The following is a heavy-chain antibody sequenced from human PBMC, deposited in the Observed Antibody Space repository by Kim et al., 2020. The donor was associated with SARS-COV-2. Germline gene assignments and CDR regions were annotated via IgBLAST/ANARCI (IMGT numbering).Heavy chain of an antibody. CDR2: INAGNGNT. D-gene: IGHD3-10*01. V-gene: IGHV1-3*01. CDR3: ARGGRQGGVGSGSYEDY. Sequence: ASVKVSCKASGYTFTSYAMHWVRQAPGQRLEWMGWINAGNGNTKYSQKFQGRVTITRDTSASTAYMELSSLRSEDTAVYYCARGGRQGGVGSGSYEDYWGQGTLVTVSS. CDR1: GYTFTSYA. J-gene: IGHJ4*02.